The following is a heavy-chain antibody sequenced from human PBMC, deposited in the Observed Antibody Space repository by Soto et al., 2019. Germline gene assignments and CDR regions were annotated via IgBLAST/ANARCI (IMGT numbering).Heavy chain of an antibody. J-gene: IGHJ4*02. V-gene: IGHV3-30*18. D-gene: IGHD3-9*01. CDR1: GFTFSSYG. Sequence: PGGSLRLSCAASGFTFSSYGMHWVRQAPGKGLEWVAVISYDGSNKYYADSVKGRLTISRDNSKNTLYLQMNSLRAEDTAVYYCAKDHAKLRYFDWLLLLDYWGQGT. CDR2: ISYDGSNK. CDR3: AKDHAKLRYFDWLLLLDY.